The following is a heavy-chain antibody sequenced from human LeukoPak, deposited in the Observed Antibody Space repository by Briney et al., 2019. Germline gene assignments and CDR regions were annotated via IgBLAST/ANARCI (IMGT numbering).Heavy chain of an antibody. V-gene: IGHV4-59*06. J-gene: IGHJ3*02. CDR3: ARSHSNYEDAFDI. CDR1: GGSISSYY. CDR2: IYYSGST. Sequence: SETLSLTCTVSGGSISSYYWSWIRQHPGKGLEWIGYIYYSGSTYYNPSLKSRVTISVDTSKNQFSLKLSSVTAADTAVYYCARSHSNYEDAFDIWGQGTMVTVSS. D-gene: IGHD4-11*01.